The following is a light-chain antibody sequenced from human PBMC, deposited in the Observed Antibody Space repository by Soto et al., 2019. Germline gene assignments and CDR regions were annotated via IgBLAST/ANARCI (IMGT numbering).Light chain of an antibody. Sequence: EIVMTQSPATLSLSPGERATLSCRASQRITTVAWYQQKPGQAPRLLIYGLSIRAPGVPARFSVSGSGTEFTLTIRSLQSEDFAVDFCQQYYDWPTFGQGTKVDIK. CDR2: GLS. J-gene: IGKJ1*01. V-gene: IGKV3-15*01. CDR1: QRITT. CDR3: QQYYDWPT.